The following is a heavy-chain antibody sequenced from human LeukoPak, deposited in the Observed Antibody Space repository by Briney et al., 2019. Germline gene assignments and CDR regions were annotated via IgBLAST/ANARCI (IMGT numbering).Heavy chain of an antibody. D-gene: IGHD6-19*01. Sequence: SVKVSCKASGGTFSNYAISWVRQGPGQGLEWMGGIIPIFGTANYAQKFQGRVTITADESTSAAYMELSSLRSDDTAVYYCAREGQYSSGWYRADRFDYWGQGTLVTVSS. CDR1: GGTFSNYA. CDR2: IIPIFGTA. J-gene: IGHJ4*02. V-gene: IGHV1-69*01. CDR3: AREGQYSSGWYRADRFDY.